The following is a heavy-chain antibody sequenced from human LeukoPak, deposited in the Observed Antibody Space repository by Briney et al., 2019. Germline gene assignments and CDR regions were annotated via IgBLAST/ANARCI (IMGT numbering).Heavy chain of an antibody. Sequence: PSETLSLTCAVYGGSFSGYYWSWIRQPPGKGLEWIGEINHSGSTNYNPSLKSRVTISVDTSKNQFSLKLSSVTAADTAVYYCARDSAASPTFDYWGQGTLVTVSS. D-gene: IGHD3-10*01. CDR2: INHSGST. CDR1: GGSFSGYY. CDR3: ARDSAASPTFDY. J-gene: IGHJ4*02. V-gene: IGHV4-34*01.